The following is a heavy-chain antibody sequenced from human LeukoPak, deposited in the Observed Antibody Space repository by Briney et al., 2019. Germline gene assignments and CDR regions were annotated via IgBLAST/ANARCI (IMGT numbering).Heavy chain of an antibody. CDR1: GFTFGAHS. Sequence: GGSLRLSCTGSGFTFGAHSMAWVRQAPGKGPEWVGFIRGKAYGGATGYTASVKGRFTISRDDSKSIVYLQMNSLRTEDTAVYYCICLPDPFDYWGQGSLVTVSS. CDR2: IRGKAYGGAT. J-gene: IGHJ4*02. CDR3: ICLPDPFDY. V-gene: IGHV3-49*04.